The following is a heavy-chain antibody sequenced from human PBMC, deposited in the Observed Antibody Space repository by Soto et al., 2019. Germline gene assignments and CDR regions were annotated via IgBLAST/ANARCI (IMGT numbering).Heavy chain of an antibody. CDR2: INYDGSST. Sequence: EVQLVESGGGLVQPGGSLRLSCGASGFTFSTYWMHWVRQAPGKGLVWVSRINYDGSSTDYADSVKGRFTISRDNAKNTLYLQMNTLTAQYTAVYYSTRGPRPTSVGTGAFWGQGTPVTVSS. D-gene: IGHD3-10*01. CDR1: GFTFSTYW. J-gene: IGHJ4*02. V-gene: IGHV3-74*01. CDR3: TRGPRPTSVGTGAF.